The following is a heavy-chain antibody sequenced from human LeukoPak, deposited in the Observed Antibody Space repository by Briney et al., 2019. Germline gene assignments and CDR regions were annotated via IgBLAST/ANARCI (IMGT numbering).Heavy chain of an antibody. Sequence: SQTLSLTCAISGDSVSSNSAAWNWIRQSPSRGLEWLGRTYYRSKWYNDYAASVKSRITINPDTSKNQFSLQLNPVTPEDTAVYYCARGDMAAAGTPNAFDIWGQGTMVTVSS. CDR2: TYYRSKWYN. CDR1: GDSVSSNSAA. J-gene: IGHJ3*02. CDR3: ARGDMAAAGTPNAFDI. V-gene: IGHV6-1*01. D-gene: IGHD6-13*01.